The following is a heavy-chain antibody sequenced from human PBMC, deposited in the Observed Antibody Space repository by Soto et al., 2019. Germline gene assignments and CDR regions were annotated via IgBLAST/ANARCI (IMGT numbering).Heavy chain of an antibody. J-gene: IGHJ5*02. CDR1: GGSISGGDYY. D-gene: IGHD3-22*01. CDR3: ATYYYDSSGYRGFDP. Sequence: PSETLSLTCTVSGGSISGGDYYWSWIRQPPGKGLEWIGYIYYSGSTYYNPSLKSRVTISVDTSKNQFSLKLSSVTAADTAVYYCATYYYDSSGYRGFDPWGQGTLVTAPQ. V-gene: IGHV4-30-4*01. CDR2: IYYSGST.